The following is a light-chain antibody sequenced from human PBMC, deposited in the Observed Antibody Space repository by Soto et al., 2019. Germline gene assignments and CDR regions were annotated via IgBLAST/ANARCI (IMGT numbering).Light chain of an antibody. V-gene: IGKV1D-13*01. Sequence: AIQLTRSPSPLSAPVEARVPITARASQGFSSALAGYHQKPGKVPKLLIYEASSLESGVPSRFSGSGSGTDFTLTISSLQPEDFATYYCQQFNNYSITFGQGTRLEIK. CDR1: QGFSSA. J-gene: IGKJ5*01. CDR3: QQFNNYSIT. CDR2: EAS.